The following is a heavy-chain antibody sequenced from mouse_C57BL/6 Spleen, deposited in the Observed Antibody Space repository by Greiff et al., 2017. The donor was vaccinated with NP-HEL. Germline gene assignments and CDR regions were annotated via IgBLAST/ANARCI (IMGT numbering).Heavy chain of an antibody. Sequence: VQLQESGAELARPGASVKLSCKASGYTFTSYGISWVKQRTGQGLEWIGEIYPRSGNTYYNEKFKGKATLTADKSSSTAYMELRSLTSEDSAVYYCARGNYYGSSWAMDYWGQGTSVTVSS. J-gene: IGHJ4*01. CDR1: GYTFTSYG. CDR2: IYPRSGNT. V-gene: IGHV1-81*01. D-gene: IGHD1-1*01. CDR3: ARGNYYGSSWAMDY.